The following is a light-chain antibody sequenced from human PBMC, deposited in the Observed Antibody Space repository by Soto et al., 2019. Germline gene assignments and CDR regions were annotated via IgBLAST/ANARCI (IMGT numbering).Light chain of an antibody. CDR2: GNS. J-gene: IGLJ1*01. CDR3: QSYDSSLSGYV. V-gene: IGLV1-40*01. Sequence: QPVLTQPPSVSGAPGQSVTISCTGSSSNIGAGYDVHWYQQLPGTVPKLLVYGNSNRPSGVPDRFSGSKSGTSASLAITGLQAEDEADYYCQSYDSSLSGYVFRTGTKVTVL. CDR1: SSNIGAGYD.